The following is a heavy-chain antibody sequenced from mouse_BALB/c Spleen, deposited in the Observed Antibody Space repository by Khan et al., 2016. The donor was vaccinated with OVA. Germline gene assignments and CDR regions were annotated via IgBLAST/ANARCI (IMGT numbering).Heavy chain of an antibody. CDR1: GYTFTSYT. CDR3: VRDGAYHRNDGWFAY. D-gene: IGHD2-14*01. Sequence: QVQLKESGVELARPGASVKMSCKASGYTFTSYTIHWIKERPGQGLEWIGYINPSNGYTNYNQKFKDKATLTTDKSSTTAYLQLSSLTSDDSAVYNCVRDGAYHRNDGWFAYWGQGTLVTVSA. J-gene: IGHJ3*01. CDR2: INPSNGYT. V-gene: IGHV1-4*01.